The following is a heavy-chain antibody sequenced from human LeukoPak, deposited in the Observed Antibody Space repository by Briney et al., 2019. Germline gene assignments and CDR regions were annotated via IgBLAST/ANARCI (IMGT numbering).Heavy chain of an antibody. CDR1: GGSISSGGYY. Sequence: PSQTLSLTCTVSGGSISSGGYYWSWIRQHPGKGLEWIGYIYYSGSTYYNPSLKSRVTISVDTSKNQFSLKLSSVTAVDTAVYYCARVGGRYYDSSGYYYVGYWGQGTLVTVPS. D-gene: IGHD3-22*01. J-gene: IGHJ4*02. V-gene: IGHV4-31*03. CDR3: ARVGGRYYDSSGYYYVGY. CDR2: IYYSGST.